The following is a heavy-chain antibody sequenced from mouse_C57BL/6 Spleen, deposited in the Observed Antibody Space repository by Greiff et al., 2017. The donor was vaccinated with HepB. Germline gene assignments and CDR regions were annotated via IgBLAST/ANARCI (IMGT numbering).Heavy chain of an antibody. J-gene: IGHJ1*03. CDR2: IDPENGDT. Sequence: VQLKESGAELVRPGASVKLSCTASGFNIKDDYMHWVKQRPEQGLEWIGWIDPENGDTEYASKFQGKATITADTSSNTAYLQLSSLTSEDTAVYYCTYYYYGSSQRYWYFEVWGTGTTVTVSS. D-gene: IGHD1-1*01. CDR3: TYYYYGSSQRYWYFEV. V-gene: IGHV14-4*01. CDR1: GFNIKDDY.